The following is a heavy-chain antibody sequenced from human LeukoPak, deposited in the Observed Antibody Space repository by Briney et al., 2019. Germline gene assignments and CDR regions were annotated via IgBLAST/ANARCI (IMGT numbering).Heavy chain of an antibody. D-gene: IGHD2-21*01. CDR1: GFTFSSYA. V-gene: IGHV3-23*01. J-gene: IGHJ4*02. Sequence: GGSLRLSCAASGFTFSSYAMSWVRQAPGKGLEWVSAISGSGGSTYYADSVKGRFTISRDKSKNTLYLQMNSLRAEDTAVYYCAKDGETIVVVIATYFDYWGQGTLVTVSS. CDR3: AKDGETIVVVIATYFDY. CDR2: ISGSGGST.